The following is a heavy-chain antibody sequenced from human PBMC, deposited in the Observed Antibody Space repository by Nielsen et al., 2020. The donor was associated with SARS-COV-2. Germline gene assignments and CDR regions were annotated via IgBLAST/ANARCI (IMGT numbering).Heavy chain of an antibody. CDR1: GFTFSSYW. J-gene: IGHJ4*02. D-gene: IGHD1-26*01. CDR2: IKQDGSEK. V-gene: IGHV3-7*01. CDR3: ARDGTDPKRWHQRVDY. Sequence: GESLKISCAASGFTFSSYWMSWVRQAPGKGLEWVANIKQDGSEKYYVDSVKGRFTISRDNAKNSLYLQMNSLRGEDTALYYCARDGTDPKRWHQRVDYWGQGTLVTVSS.